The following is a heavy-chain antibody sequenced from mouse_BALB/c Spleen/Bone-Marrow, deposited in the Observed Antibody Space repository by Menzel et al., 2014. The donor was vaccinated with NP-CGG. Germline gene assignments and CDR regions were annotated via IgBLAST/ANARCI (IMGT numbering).Heavy chain of an antibody. J-gene: IGHJ3*01. CDR3: ARNYRYAWFVY. D-gene: IGHD2-14*01. CDR1: GYTFTTYD. Sequence: VKLMESGAELVKPGASVKLSCKASGYTFTTYDINWVRQRPEQGLEWIGWIFPGDGTTKYNEKFKDKATLTTDKSSSTAYMQFSRLTSEDSAVYFCARNYRYAWFVYWGQGTLVTVSA. CDR2: IFPGDGTT. V-gene: IGHV1S56*01.